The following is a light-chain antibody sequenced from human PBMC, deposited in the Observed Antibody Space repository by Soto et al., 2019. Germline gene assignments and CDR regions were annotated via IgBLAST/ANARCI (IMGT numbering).Light chain of an antibody. Sequence: EVVLTQSPGTLSLSPGQRATLSCRASQSVSSSSLAWYQQKPGQAPRLLIYGASSRATGIPDGFSGSGSGTDFTLTISRLEPEDFAVYYCQQYGSSPGTFGQGTKVEIK. CDR2: GAS. CDR3: QQYGSSPGT. V-gene: IGKV3-20*01. CDR1: QSVSSSS. J-gene: IGKJ1*01.